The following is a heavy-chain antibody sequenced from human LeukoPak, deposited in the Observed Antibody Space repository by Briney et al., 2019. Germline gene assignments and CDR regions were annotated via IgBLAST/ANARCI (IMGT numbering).Heavy chain of an antibody. D-gene: IGHD3-3*01. Sequence: GGSLRLSCAASGFTFSNHDMHWVRQAPGKGLEWVAVISYDGTNKYYADSVKGRFTISRDNSKSTLYLQMNSLRAEDTAVYYCAKENDFVYWGQGTLVTVSS. CDR3: AKENDFVY. CDR2: ISYDGTNK. V-gene: IGHV3-30*18. J-gene: IGHJ4*02. CDR1: GFTFSNHD.